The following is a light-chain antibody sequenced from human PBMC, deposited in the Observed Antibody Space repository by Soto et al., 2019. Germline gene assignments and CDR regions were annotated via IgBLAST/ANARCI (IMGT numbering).Light chain of an antibody. CDR2: AAS. CDR3: QQGYSNPWT. Sequence: DIQMTQSTSSLSASIGDRVTITCGASQTVNTYLHWYQQKPGKAPKLLIYAASNLQSGVPSRFSGSGSGTNFTLSLNSLQPEDFATYYCQQGYSNPWTFGQGTKVDI. CDR1: QTVNTY. V-gene: IGKV1-39*01. J-gene: IGKJ1*01.